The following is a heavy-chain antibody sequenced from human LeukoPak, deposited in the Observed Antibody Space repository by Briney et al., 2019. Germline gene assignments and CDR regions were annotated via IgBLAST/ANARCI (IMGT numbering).Heavy chain of an antibody. V-gene: IGHV3-74*01. CDR2: INSDGSTT. CDR1: GFTFSSYW. D-gene: IGHD6-19*01. Sequence: GGSLRLSCAASGFTFSSYWVHWVRQAPGKGLVWVSRINSDGSTTSYADSVKGRFIISRDNAKNTLYLQMNSLRAEDTAVYYCVRGYSSGWHLFGDSWGQGTLVTVSS. J-gene: IGHJ4*02. CDR3: VRGYSSGWHLFGDS.